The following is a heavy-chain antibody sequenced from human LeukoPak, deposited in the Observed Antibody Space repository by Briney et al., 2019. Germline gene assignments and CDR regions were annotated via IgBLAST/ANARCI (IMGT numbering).Heavy chain of an antibody. Sequence: PGGSLRLSCVTSGFNFNSLSMNWVRQAPGKGLEWVGRIKTKSDGWTIDYAAPVKGRFSISRDDSENTLYLQMNSLETKDTAVYYCTTAHDLRATVAYYWGQGTLVTVSS. J-gene: IGHJ4*02. V-gene: IGHV3-15*01. CDR3: TTAHDLRATVAYY. CDR2: IKTKSDGWTI. D-gene: IGHD1-14*01. CDR1: GFNFNSLS.